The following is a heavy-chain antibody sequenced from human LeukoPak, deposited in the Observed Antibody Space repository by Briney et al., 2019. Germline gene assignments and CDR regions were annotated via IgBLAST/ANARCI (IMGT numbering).Heavy chain of an antibody. CDR2: IGGSGYTT. CDR3: AECMEPAARGSFDY. J-gene: IGHJ4*02. D-gene: IGHD2-2*01. Sequence: GGSLRLSCAASGFTFNSYAMSWVRQAPGKGLEWVSAIGGSGYTTYYADSVKGRFTISRDNSKNTLYLQVNSLRAEDTAVYYCAECMEPAARGSFDYWGQGTLVTGSS. V-gene: IGHV3-23*01. CDR1: GFTFNSYA.